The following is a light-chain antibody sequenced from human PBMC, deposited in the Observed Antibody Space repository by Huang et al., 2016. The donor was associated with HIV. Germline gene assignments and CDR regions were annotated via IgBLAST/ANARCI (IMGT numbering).Light chain of an antibody. V-gene: IGKV3-15*01. CDR3: QHYNNWPWT. Sequence: EIVMTQSPATLSVSPGERATLSCRASQSVGSNLAWYQQKPGQAPSRRISGATTRASGSPARFSGSGSGTEFTLTIGSLQSEDFAVYYCQHYNNWPWTFGQGTKVEIK. CDR1: QSVGSN. J-gene: IGKJ1*01. CDR2: GAT.